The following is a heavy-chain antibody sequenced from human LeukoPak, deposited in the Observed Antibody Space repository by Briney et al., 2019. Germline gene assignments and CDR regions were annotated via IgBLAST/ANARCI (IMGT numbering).Heavy chain of an antibody. CDR2: IYSGSST. CDR3: ARDPAEDDYYYYYGMDV. J-gene: IGHJ6*02. Sequence: GGSLRLSCAASGFTVSSNYMSWVRQAPGKGLEWVSVIYSGSSTYYADSVKGRFTISRDNSKNTLYLQMNSLRAEDTAVYYCARDPAEDDYYYYYGMDVWGQGTTVTVSS. CDR1: GFTVSSNY. V-gene: IGHV3-66*01.